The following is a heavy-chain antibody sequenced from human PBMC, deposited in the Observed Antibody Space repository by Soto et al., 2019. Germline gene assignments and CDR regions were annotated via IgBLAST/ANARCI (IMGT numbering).Heavy chain of an antibody. Sequence: GGSLRLSCAASGFTFSSYGMHWVRQAPGKGLEWVAVIWYDGSNKYYADSVKGRFTISKDNSKNTLYLQMNSLRAEDTAVYYCARDGDGSGSYPYYYGMDVWGQGTTVTVSS. CDR1: GFTFSSYG. CDR2: IWYDGSNK. V-gene: IGHV3-33*01. D-gene: IGHD3-10*01. CDR3: ARDGDGSGSYPYYYGMDV. J-gene: IGHJ6*02.